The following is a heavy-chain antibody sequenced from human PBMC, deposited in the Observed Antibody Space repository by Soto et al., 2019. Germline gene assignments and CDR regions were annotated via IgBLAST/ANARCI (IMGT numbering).Heavy chain of an antibody. CDR2: IYHSGGT. D-gene: IGHD2-15*01. CDR1: GGSISSSNW. CDR3: AGRGGRYAGCSQH. J-gene: IGHJ1*01. Sequence: QVQLQESGPGLVKSSGTLSLTCAVSGGSISSSNWWSWVRQPPGKGLEWIGEIYHSGGTNYNPSLKSRVTMSVDKSKDQFSAKLSPVTAADAAVYYCAGRGGRYAGCSQHWGPGALVTVFS. V-gene: IGHV4-4*02.